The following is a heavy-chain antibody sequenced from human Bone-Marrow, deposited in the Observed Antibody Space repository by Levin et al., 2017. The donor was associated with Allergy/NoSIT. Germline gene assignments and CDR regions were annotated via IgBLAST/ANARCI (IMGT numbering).Heavy chain of an antibody. CDR3: ARGGRVYGPRKIDP. Sequence: GESLKISCKASGYTFTSYDINWVRQATGQGLEWMGWMNPNSGNTGYAQKFQGRVTMTRNTSISTAYMELSSLRSEDTAVYYCARGGRVYGPRKIDPWGQGTLVTVSS. V-gene: IGHV1-8*01. J-gene: IGHJ5*02. CDR1: GYTFTSYD. D-gene: IGHD1-14*01. CDR2: MNPNSGNT.